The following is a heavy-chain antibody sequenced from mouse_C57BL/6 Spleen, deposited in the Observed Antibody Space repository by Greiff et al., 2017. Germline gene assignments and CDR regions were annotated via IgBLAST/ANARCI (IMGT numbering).Heavy chain of an antibody. J-gene: IGHJ3*01. V-gene: IGHV14-1*01. CDR2: IDPEDGDT. Sequence: VHVKQSGAELVRPGASVKLSCTASGFNIKDYYMHWVKQRPEQGLEWIGRIDPEDGDTEYAPKFQGKATMTAATSSNTAYLQLSSLTSEDTAVYYCTQGFAYWGQGTLVTVSA. CDR3: TQGFAY. CDR1: GFNIKDYY.